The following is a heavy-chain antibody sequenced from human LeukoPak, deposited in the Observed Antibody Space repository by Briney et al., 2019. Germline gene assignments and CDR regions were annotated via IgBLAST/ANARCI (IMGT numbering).Heavy chain of an antibody. CDR3: ARLGGGLIASPALDAFDI. V-gene: IGHV5-51*01. Sequence: GESLKISCKGSGYSFTSYWIGWVRQMPGKGLEWMGIIYPGDSDTRYSPSFQGQVTISADNSISTAYLQWSSLKASDTAMYYCARLGGGLIASPALDAFDIWGQGTMVTVSS. D-gene: IGHD3-16*01. CDR2: IYPGDSDT. J-gene: IGHJ3*02. CDR1: GYSFTSYW.